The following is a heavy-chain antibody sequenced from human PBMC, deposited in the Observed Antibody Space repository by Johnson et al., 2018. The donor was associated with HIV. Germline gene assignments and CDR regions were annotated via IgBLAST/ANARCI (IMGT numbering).Heavy chain of an antibody. V-gene: IGHV3-13*01. Sequence: EKLVESGGGLVQPGESLRLSCAASGFTFNNYDMHWVRRATGKGLEWVSAIGTAGDTYYPDSVKGRFTISRENAKNSLYLQMNSLGAGDTAVYYCARGPPYYDSSGGYAFDIWGQGTVVAVSS. CDR1: GFTFNNYD. J-gene: IGHJ3*02. D-gene: IGHD3-22*01. CDR3: ARGPPYYDSSGGYAFDI. CDR2: IGTAGDT.